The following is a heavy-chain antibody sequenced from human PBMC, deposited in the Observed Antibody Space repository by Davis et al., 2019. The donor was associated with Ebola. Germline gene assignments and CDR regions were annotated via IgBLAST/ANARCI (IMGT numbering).Heavy chain of an antibody. CDR3: AKGGYGPNYDAFDI. V-gene: IGHV3-21*01. CDR2: ISSSSSYI. Sequence: GGSLRLSCAASGFTFSSYSMNWVRQAPGKGLEWVSSISSSSSYIYYADSVKGRFTISRDNAKNSLYLQMNSLRAEDTAVYYCAKGGYGPNYDAFDIWGQGTMVTVSS. CDR1: GFTFSSYS. J-gene: IGHJ3*02. D-gene: IGHD1-7*01.